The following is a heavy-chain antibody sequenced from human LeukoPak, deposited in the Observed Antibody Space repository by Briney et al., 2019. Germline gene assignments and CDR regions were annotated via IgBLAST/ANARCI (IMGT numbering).Heavy chain of an antibody. CDR3: ATLYCSSTSCYDY. J-gene: IGHJ4*02. CDR2: IIPIFGTA. V-gene: IGHV1-69*05. Sequence: ASVKVSCKASGGTFSSYAISWVRQAPGQGLEWMGRIIPIFGTANYAQKFQGRVTITTEESTSTAYMELSSLRSEDTAVYYCATLYCSSTSCYDYWGQGTLVTVSS. D-gene: IGHD2-2*01. CDR1: GGTFSSYA.